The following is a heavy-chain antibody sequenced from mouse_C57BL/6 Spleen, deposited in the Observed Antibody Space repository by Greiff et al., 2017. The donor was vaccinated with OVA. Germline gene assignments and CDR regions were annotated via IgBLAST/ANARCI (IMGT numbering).Heavy chain of an antibody. CDR3: ASWLGREFDY. J-gene: IGHJ2*01. Sequence: QVQLQQSGAELVKPGASVKLSCKASGYTFTSYWMQWVKQRPGQGLEWIGEIDPSDSYTNYNQKFKGKATLTVDTSSSTAYMQLSSLTSEDSAVYYCASWLGREFDYWGQGTTLTVSS. V-gene: IGHV1-50*01. D-gene: IGHD4-1*01. CDR2: IDPSDSYT. CDR1: GYTFTSYW.